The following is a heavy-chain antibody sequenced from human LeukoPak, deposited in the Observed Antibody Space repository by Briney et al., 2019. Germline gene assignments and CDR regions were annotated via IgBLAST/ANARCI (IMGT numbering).Heavy chain of an antibody. CDR2: INHSGST. CDR1: GGSFSGYY. Sequence: SETLSLTCAVYGGSFSGYYWSWIRQPPGKGLEWIGEINHSGSTNYNPSLKSRVTISVDTSKNQFSLKLSSVTAAHTAVYYCARGVGYYYDSSGYYYASYFDYWGQGTLVTVSS. J-gene: IGHJ4*02. D-gene: IGHD3-22*01. CDR3: ARGVGYYYDSSGYYYASYFDY. V-gene: IGHV4-34*01.